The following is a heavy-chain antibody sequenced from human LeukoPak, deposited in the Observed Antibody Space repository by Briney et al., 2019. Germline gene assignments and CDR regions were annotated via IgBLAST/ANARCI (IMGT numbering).Heavy chain of an antibody. CDR2: IYSGGST. J-gene: IGHJ4*02. V-gene: IGHV3-66*01. CDR1: GFTVSSNY. CDR3: AKVLKSTAAGPYYFDY. Sequence: AGGSLRLSCAASGFTVSSNYMSWVRQAPGKGLEWVSVIYSGGSTYYADSVKGRFTISRDNSKNTLYLQMNSLRAEDTAVYYCAKVLKSTAAGPYYFDYWGQGALVTVSS. D-gene: IGHD6-6*01.